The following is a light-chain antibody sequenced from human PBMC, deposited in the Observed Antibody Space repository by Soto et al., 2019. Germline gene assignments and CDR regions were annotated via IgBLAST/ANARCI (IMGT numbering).Light chain of an antibody. CDR1: SSDVGAYKY. V-gene: IGLV2-8*01. J-gene: IGLJ1*01. CDR3: KSYAGSNTYV. Sequence: QSALTQPASVSASPGQSITISCTGTSSDVGAYKYVSWYQQYPGRAPKLIISEVSNRPSGVPDRFSGSKSGNTASLTVSGLQAADEADYFCKSYAGSNTYVFGSGTKVTVL. CDR2: EVS.